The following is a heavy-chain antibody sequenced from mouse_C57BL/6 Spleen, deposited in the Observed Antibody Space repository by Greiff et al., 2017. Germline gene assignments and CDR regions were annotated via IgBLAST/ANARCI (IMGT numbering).Heavy chain of an antibody. D-gene: IGHD1-1*01. CDR1: GFTFSSYA. J-gene: IGHJ3*01. V-gene: IGHV5-9-1*02. CDR3: TREYYGSGTY. CDR2: ISSGGDYI. Sequence: EVKLVESGEGLVKPGGSLKLSCAASGFTFSSYAMSWVRQTPEKRLEWVAYISSGGDYIYYADTVKGRFTISRDNARNTLYLQMSSLKSEDTAMYYCTREYYGSGTYWGQGTLVTVSA.